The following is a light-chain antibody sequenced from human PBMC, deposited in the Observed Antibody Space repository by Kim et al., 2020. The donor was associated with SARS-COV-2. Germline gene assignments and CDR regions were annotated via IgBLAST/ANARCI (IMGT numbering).Light chain of an antibody. V-gene: IGLV7-46*01. J-gene: IGLJ1*01. CDR1: TGAVTSGHY. CDR3: LLSYSGARV. CDR2: ETS. Sequence: PGGTVTLTCGSSTGAVTSGHYPYWFQQKPGQAPRTLIYETSNKYSWTPARFSGSLLGGKAALTLSGAQPEDEAEHYCLLSYSGARVFGTGTKVTVL.